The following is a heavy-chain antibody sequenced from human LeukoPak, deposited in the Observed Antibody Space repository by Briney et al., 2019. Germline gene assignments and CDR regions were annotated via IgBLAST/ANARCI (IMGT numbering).Heavy chain of an antibody. V-gene: IGHV1-69*13. J-gene: IGHJ4*02. CDR2: IIPIFGTA. Sequence: SVKVSCKASGGTFSSYAISWVRQAPGQGLEWMGGIIPIFGTANYAQKFQGRVTITADESTSTAYMELSSLRSEDTAVYYGARGPKHSEPKRGYSGYDYYFDYWGQGTLVTVSS. CDR1: GGTFSSYA. D-gene: IGHD5-12*01. CDR3: ARGPKHSEPKRGYSGYDYYFDY.